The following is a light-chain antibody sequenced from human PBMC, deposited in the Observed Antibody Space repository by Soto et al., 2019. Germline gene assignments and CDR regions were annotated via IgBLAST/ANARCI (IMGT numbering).Light chain of an antibody. Sequence: EIVMTQSPATLSVSPGETAILSCRASQSVGKSVAWYQQKPGQAPRLLMYDAAGRATGVPDRFSGSGSGTGVTLIITSLQSDDFAVYYCQQYSEWPFTFGPGNRVDIK. CDR2: DAA. CDR3: QQYSEWPFT. CDR1: QSVGKS. V-gene: IGKV3-15*01. J-gene: IGKJ3*01.